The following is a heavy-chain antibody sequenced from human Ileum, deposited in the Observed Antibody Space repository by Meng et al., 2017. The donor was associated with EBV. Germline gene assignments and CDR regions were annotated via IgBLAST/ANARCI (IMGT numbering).Heavy chain of an antibody. D-gene: IGHD3-22*01. CDR3: ASSDYYRSDY. J-gene: IGHJ4*02. V-gene: IGHV4-4*02. CDR2: TSHSGST. Sequence: QIPLHESGRGLLKPSRSLSFTCAGSGGSISRSCWWSWGRQPPGKGLEWIGETSHSGSTNYSPSLKSRVTISLDKSKNQLSLKLNSVTAADTAVYYCASSDYYRSDYWGQGTLVTVSS. CDR1: GGSISRSCW.